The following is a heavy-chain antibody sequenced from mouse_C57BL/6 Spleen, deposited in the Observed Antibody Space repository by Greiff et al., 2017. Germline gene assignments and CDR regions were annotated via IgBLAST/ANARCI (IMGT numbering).Heavy chain of an antibody. CDR2: IYPSDSET. J-gene: IGHJ4*01. D-gene: IGHD1-1*01. CDR3: AREDTTGVGAMDY. Sequence: QVQLQQPGAELVRPGSSVKLSCKASGYTFTSYWMNWVKQRPIQGLEWIGNIYPSDSETHYNQKFKDKATLTVDKSSSTAYMQLSSLTSEDSAVYDSAREDTTGVGAMDYWGQGTSVTVSS. V-gene: IGHV1-52*01. CDR1: GYTFTSYW.